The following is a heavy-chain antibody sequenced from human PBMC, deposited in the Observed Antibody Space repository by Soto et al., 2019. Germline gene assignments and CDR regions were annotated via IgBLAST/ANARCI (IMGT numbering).Heavy chain of an antibody. D-gene: IGHD6-19*01. CDR1: GFTLSSYW. J-gene: IGHJ4*02. Sequence: PRGSLRLSCAASGFTLSSYWMSWVRQAPGKGLEWVANINQDGSQKYFVDSVKGRFTISRDNAQNSVYLHMDSLRTEDTAVYYCARAVALGDAYWGQGTLVTVS. CDR3: ARAVALGDAY. CDR2: INQDGSQK. V-gene: IGHV3-7*01.